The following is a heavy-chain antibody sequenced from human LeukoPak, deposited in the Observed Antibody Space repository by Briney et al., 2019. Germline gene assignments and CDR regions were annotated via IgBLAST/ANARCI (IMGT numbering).Heavy chain of an antibody. CDR2: INPNSGGT. CDR1: GYTFTGYY. D-gene: IGHD6-6*01. J-gene: IGHJ4*02. Sequence: APVKVSCKASGYTFTGYYMHWVRQAPGQGLEWMGRINPNSGGTDYAQKFQGRVTMTRDTSVNTAYMELSRLGSDDTAVYYCAIQSIVPRPGYWGQGTLVTVSS. CDR3: AIQSIVPRPGY. V-gene: IGHV1-2*06.